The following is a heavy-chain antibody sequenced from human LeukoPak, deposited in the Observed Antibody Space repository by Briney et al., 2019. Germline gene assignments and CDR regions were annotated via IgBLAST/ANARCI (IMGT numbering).Heavy chain of an antibody. CDR2: IYSGGST. J-gene: IGHJ4*02. V-gene: IGHV3-53*01. Sequence: GGSPRLSCAASGFTVSSNYMSWVRQAPGKGLEWVSDIYSGGSTYYADSVKGRFTISRDNSKNTLYLQMNSLRAEDTAVYYCAREKPQYSSGWYGAPDYWGQGTLVTVSS. D-gene: IGHD6-19*01. CDR1: GFTVSSNY. CDR3: AREKPQYSSGWYGAPDY.